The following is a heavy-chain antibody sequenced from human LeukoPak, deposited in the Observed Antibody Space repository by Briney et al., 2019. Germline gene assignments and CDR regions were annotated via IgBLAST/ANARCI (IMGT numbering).Heavy chain of an antibody. CDR3: AGDYGEGDYYFDY. CDR2: IYSGGST. J-gene: IGHJ4*02. D-gene: IGHD4-17*01. Sequence: PGGSLRLSCAASGFTVSSNYMSWVRQAPGKGLEWVSVIYSGGSTYYADSVKGRFTISRDNSKNTLYLQMNSLRAEDTAVYYCAGDYGEGDYYFDYWGQGTLVTVSS. V-gene: IGHV3-66*01. CDR1: GFTVSSNY.